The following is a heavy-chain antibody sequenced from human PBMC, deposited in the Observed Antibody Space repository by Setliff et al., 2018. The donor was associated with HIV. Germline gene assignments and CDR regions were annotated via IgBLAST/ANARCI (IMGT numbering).Heavy chain of an antibody. CDR2: INGNGQTT. CDR1: GFTFSSFS. CDR3: AKDMEYDISVYYHWYFDP. D-gene: IGHD3-22*01. J-gene: IGHJ2*01. V-gene: IGHV3-64*04. Sequence: GSLRLSCSSYGFTFSSFSMHWVRQAPGKGLQYVAGINGNGQTTYYGDSVKGRFTISRDNSKNTLHLQMNSLRAEDTALYYCAKDMEYDISVYYHWYFDPWGRGALVTVSS.